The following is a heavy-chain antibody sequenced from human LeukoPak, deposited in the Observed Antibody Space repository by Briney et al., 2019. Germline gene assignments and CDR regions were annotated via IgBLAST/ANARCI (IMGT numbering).Heavy chain of an antibody. J-gene: IGHJ4*02. CDR1: GFTFSSYA. CDR2: ISGSGHNT. D-gene: IGHD3-10*01. CDR3: AKWREGTMVYLDY. Sequence: GGSLRLSCAASGFTFSSYAMTWVRQAPGKGLEWVPAISGSGHNTYYADSVKGRFTISRDNSKNTVYLQMNSLRAEDTALYYCAKWREGTMVYLDYRGQGTLVTVSS. V-gene: IGHV3-23*01.